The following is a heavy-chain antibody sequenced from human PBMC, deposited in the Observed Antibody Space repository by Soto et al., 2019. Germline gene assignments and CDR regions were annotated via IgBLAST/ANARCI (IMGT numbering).Heavy chain of an antibody. CDR1: GYTFTDFA. J-gene: IGHJ5*02. CDR2: INAGNGDT. V-gene: IGHV1-3*01. CDR3: ARDHLTIGVPQNWFDP. D-gene: IGHD3-3*01. Sequence: ASVKVSCTASGYTFTDFAIHWVRQAPGQSLEWMGWINAGNGDTQYSQNFQGRVTITRDTTATTAYMELSSLGSEDTAVYYCARDHLTIGVPQNWFDPWGQGTLVTVSS.